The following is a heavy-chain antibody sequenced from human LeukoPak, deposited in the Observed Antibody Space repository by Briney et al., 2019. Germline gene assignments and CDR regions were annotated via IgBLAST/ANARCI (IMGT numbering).Heavy chain of an antibody. Sequence: PGRSLRLSCAASGFTFNSYGMHWVRQAPGKGLEWVAVISYDGSNKYYADSVKGRFTISRDNSKNTLYLQMNSLRAEDTAVYYCAKDWRAARPAWGQGTLVTVSS. CDR3: AKDWRAARPA. J-gene: IGHJ4*02. CDR1: GFTFNSYG. D-gene: IGHD6-6*01. V-gene: IGHV3-30*18. CDR2: ISYDGSNK.